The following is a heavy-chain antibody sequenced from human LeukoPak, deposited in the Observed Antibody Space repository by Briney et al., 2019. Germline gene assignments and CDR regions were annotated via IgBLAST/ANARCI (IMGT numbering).Heavy chain of an antibody. CDR1: GGSFSGYY. D-gene: IGHD2-2*01. V-gene: IGHV4-59*10. Sequence: SETLSLTCAVYGGSFSGYYWSWIRQPAGKGLEWIGRIYTSGSTNYNPSLKSRVTMSVDTSKNQFSLKLSSVTAADTAVYYCARVYSSTSFFGLDYYYMDVWGKGTTVTVSS. J-gene: IGHJ6*03. CDR3: ARVYSSTSFFGLDYYYMDV. CDR2: IYTSGST.